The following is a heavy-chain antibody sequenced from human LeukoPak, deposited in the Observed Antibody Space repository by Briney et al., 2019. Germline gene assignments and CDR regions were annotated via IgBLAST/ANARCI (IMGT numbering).Heavy chain of an antibody. V-gene: IGHV4-39*07. CDR1: GGSISSSSYY. CDR2: IYYSGST. Sequence: SETLSLTCTVSGGSISSSSYYWGWIRQPPGKGLEWIGSIYYSGSTYYNPSLKSRVTISVDTSKNQFSLKLSSVTAADTAVYYCASQKNYYDKPDAFDIWGQGTMVTVSS. J-gene: IGHJ3*02. D-gene: IGHD3-22*01. CDR3: ASQKNYYDKPDAFDI.